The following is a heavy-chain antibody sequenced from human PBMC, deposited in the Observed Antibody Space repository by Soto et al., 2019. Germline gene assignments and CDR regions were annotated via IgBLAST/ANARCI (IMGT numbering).Heavy chain of an antibody. V-gene: IGHV3-33*01. CDR1: GFTFSSYG. CDR2: IWYDGSNK. J-gene: IGHJ6*02. CDR3: ALEYGGNSVGDYYYYGMDV. D-gene: IGHD4-17*01. Sequence: QVQLVESGGGVVQPGRSLRLSCAASGFTFSSYGMHWVRQAPGKGLEWVAVIWYDGSNKYYADSVKGRFTISRDNSKNTLYLQMNSLRAEDTAVYYCALEYGGNSVGDYYYYGMDVWGQGTTVTVSS.